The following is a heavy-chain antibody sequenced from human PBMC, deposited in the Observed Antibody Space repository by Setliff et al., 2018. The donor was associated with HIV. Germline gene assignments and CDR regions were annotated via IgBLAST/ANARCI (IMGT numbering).Heavy chain of an antibody. CDR2: IYSDGSS. CDR1: GFTFNSYA. CDR3: ARDSPLSHFDY. J-gene: IGHJ4*02. V-gene: IGHV3-23*03. Sequence: GGSLRLSCAASGFTFNSYAMSWVRQAPGKGLEWVSVIYSDGSSYYADSVRGRFTISRDNYKNTLYLQMNSLRPEDTAVYYCARDSPLSHFDYWGQGTLVTVSS.